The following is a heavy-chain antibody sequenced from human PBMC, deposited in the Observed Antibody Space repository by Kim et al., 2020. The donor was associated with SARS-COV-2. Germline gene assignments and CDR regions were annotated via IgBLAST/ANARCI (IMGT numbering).Heavy chain of an antibody. J-gene: IGHJ3*02. CDR1: GDSLFTNGVA. CDR3: VRGKNSAFDI. V-gene: IGHV6-1*01. CDR2: TYYTSSWSY. Sequence: SQTFSLTCAISGDSLFTNGVAWNWIRQSPSRGLEWLGMTYYTSSWSYAYTVSVKSRITITPDTSKNQFSLQLNSVTPDDSATYYCVRGKNSAFDIWGQGT.